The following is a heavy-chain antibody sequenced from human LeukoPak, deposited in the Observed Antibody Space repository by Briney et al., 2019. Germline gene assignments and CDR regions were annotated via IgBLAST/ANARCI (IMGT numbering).Heavy chain of an antibody. CDR2: IWYDGRNK. J-gene: IGHJ3*02. Sequence: GGSLRLSCAASGFTFSSYGKHWVRHAPGKGLEWVAVIWYDGRNKFYADSLKGRFTISRDNSKNTQYLQMNSLRAEDTAVYYCARVNRGDAFDIWGQGTLVTVSS. V-gene: IGHV3-33*01. CDR1: GFTFSSYG. D-gene: IGHD3-16*02. CDR3: ARVNRGDAFDI.